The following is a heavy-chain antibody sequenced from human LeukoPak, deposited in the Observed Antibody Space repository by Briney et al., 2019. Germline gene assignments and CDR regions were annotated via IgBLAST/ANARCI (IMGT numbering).Heavy chain of an antibody. V-gene: IGHV5-51*01. Sequence: GESLKISCKGSGYSFAIYWIGWVRQMPGKGLEWMGIIYPGDSDTRDTPSLQGQITLSVDKSISTAYLQWSSLKASDTAMYYCARQACTGGTCYSDYCGQGTLVSVSS. CDR1: GYSFAIYW. CDR2: IYPGDSDT. CDR3: ARQACTGGTCYSDY. J-gene: IGHJ4*02. D-gene: IGHD2-8*02.